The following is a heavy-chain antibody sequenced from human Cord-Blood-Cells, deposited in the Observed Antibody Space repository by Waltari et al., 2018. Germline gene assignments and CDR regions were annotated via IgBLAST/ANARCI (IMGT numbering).Heavy chain of an antibody. CDR3: AHTDYQDSGSYSQDFFDY. V-gene: IGHV2-5*02. CDR2: IYWDDDK. J-gene: IGHJ4*02. D-gene: IGHD1-26*01. CDR1: GFSLSTSGVG. Sequence: QITLKESGPTLVKPTQTLTLTCTFSGFSLSTSGVGVGWIRQPPGKALEWLALIYWDDDKRYSPSLKSRLTITKDTSKNQVVLTMTNMDPVDTATYYCAHTDYQDSGSYSQDFFDYWGQGTLVTVSS.